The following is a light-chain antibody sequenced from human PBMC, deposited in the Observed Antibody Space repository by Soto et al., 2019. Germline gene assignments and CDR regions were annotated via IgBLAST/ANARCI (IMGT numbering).Light chain of an antibody. CDR3: QQYGSSPGT. V-gene: IGKV3-20*01. Sequence: EIVLTQSPGTLSLSPGERATLSCRASQSVSFSSLAWYQHKPGRAPRLLIYGASNRATGIPDRFSGSGSGTDFTLTISSLQSEDFAVYYCQQYGSSPGTFGQGTKVDIK. J-gene: IGKJ1*01. CDR2: GAS. CDR1: QSVSFSS.